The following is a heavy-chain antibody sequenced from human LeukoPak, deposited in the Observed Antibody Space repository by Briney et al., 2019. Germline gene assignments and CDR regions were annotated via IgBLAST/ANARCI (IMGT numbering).Heavy chain of an antibody. CDR3: ARVESGLRLGELSLSDY. Sequence: PSETLSLTCTVSGYSISSGYYWGWIRQPPGKGLEWIGSIYHSGSTYYNPSLKSRVTISVDTSKNQFSLKLSSVTAADTAVYYCARVESGLRLGELSLSDYWGQGTLVTVSS. CDR1: GYSISSGYY. D-gene: IGHD3-16*02. V-gene: IGHV4-38-2*02. CDR2: IYHSGST. J-gene: IGHJ4*02.